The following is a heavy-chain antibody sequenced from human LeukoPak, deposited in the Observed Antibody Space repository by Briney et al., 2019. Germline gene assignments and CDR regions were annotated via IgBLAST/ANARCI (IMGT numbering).Heavy chain of an antibody. V-gene: IGHV1-18*01. D-gene: IGHD3-10*01. CDR1: GYTFTNYG. CDR3: ARSAVLLWFGELLGDYFDY. J-gene: IGHJ4*02. Sequence: ASVKVSCKASGYTFTNYGISWVRQAPGQGLEWMGWVSPYTGSTIYAQKLQGRVTMTTDTSTNTAYMELRSLRSDDTAVYYCARSAVLLWFGELLGDYFDYWGQGTLVTVSS. CDR2: VSPYTGST.